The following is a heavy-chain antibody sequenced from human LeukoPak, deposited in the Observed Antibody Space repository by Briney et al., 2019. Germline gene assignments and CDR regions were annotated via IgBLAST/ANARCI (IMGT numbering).Heavy chain of an antibody. Sequence: GGSLRLSCAGSGFTFRSYAMHWVRQAPGKGLEWVAVISYDGSNKDYADSVKGRFTISRDNSKNTLFLQMNSLRAEDTAVYYCAREVFNGFDIWGQGTMVTVSS. CDR2: ISYDGSNK. J-gene: IGHJ3*02. CDR3: AREVFNGFDI. V-gene: IGHV3-30-3*01. CDR1: GFTFRSYA.